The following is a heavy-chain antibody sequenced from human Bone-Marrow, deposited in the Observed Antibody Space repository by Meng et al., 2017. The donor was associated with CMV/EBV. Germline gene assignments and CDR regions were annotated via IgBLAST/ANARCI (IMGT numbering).Heavy chain of an antibody. CDR2: ISAYNGNT. J-gene: IGHJ5*02. CDR1: YG. CDR3: ARVMYYDFWSGYYAALTNWFDP. V-gene: IGHV1-18*01. Sequence: YGISGVRQAPGQGLEWMGWISAYNGNTNYAQKLQGRVTMTTDTSTSTAYMELRSLRSDDTAVYYCARVMYYDFWSGYYAALTNWFDPWGQGTLVTVSS. D-gene: IGHD3-3*01.